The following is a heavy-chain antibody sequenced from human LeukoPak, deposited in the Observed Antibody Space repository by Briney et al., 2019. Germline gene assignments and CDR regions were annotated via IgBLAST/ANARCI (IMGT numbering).Heavy chain of an antibody. CDR3: AREWFDSGSHYGMDV. CDR2: ICGGGSNK. CDR1: GFTFSSYG. D-gene: IGHD3-10*01. Sequence: GGSLRLSCAASGFTFSSYGMHWVRQAPGKGLEWVAVICGGGSNKYYADSVKGRFTISRDNSKNTLYLQMNSLRAEDTAVYYCAREWFDSGSHYGMDVWGQGTTVTVSS. J-gene: IGHJ6*02. V-gene: IGHV3-33*01.